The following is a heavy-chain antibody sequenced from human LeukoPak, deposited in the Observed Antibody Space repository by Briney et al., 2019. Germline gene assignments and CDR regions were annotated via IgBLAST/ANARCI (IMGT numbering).Heavy chain of an antibody. Sequence: PGGSLRTSCSASGFTFSSYAMSWVRQAPGKGLEWVSAISGSGGSTYYADSVKGRFTISRDNSKNTLYLQMNSLRAEDTAVYYCAKDLGRLYGSGSKANFDYWGQGTLVTVSS. D-gene: IGHD3-10*01. CDR1: GFTFSSYA. J-gene: IGHJ4*02. CDR2: ISGSGGST. V-gene: IGHV3-23*01. CDR3: AKDLGRLYGSGSKANFDY.